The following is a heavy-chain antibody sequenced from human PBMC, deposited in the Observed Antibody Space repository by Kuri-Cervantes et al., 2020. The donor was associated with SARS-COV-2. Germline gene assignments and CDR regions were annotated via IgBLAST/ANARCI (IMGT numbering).Heavy chain of an antibody. CDR2: SFYSGST. V-gene: IGHV4-39*01. J-gene: IGHJ4*03. Sequence: GSLRLSCTVSGGSITSDYLWGWIRQPPGKGLEWIGNSFYSGSTFYNPSLKGRVTISVDTSKNQFSLELSSVTAADTAVYYCARATLVRYFDCLSQGTTVTVSS. CDR3: ARATLVRYFDC. CDR1: GGSITSDYL. D-gene: IGHD2-2*01.